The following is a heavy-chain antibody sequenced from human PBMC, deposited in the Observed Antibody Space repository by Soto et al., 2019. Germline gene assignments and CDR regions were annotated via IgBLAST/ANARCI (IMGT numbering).Heavy chain of an antibody. CDR3: ERHKGGVIWGSFGAFAI. V-gene: IGHV4-39*01. Sequence: QLQLQESGPGLVKPSETLSLTCTVSGGSISSSSYYWGWIRQPPGKGLERIGRIYYSGSTYYNPSLKSRVTISVAASKNQFSLKLSSVTAADTDVYYCERHKGGVIWGSFGAFAIWGQGTMDTVSS. CDR2: IYYSGST. J-gene: IGHJ3*02. D-gene: IGHD3-16*01. CDR1: GGSISSSSYY.